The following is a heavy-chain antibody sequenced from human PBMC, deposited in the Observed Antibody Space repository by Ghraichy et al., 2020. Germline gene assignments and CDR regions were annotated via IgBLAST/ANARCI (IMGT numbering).Heavy chain of an antibody. V-gene: IGHV3-30*18. J-gene: IGHJ4*02. CDR1: GFTFSSYG. D-gene: IGHD6-13*01. CDR3: ANEPQLVRGYFDY. Sequence: GGSLRLSCAASGFTFSSYGMHWVRQAPGKGLEWVAVISYDGSNKYYADSVKVRFTISRDNSKNTLYLQMNSLRDEDTAVYYCANEPQLVRGYFDYCGQGTLLNVSS. CDR2: ISYDGSNK.